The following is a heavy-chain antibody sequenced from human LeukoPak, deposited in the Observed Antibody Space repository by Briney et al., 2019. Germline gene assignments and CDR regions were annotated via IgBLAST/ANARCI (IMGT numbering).Heavy chain of an antibody. V-gene: IGHV1-18*01. D-gene: IGHD2-15*01. J-gene: IGHJ5*02. CDR2: ISAYNGNT. CDR3: ARGTVGYCSGGSCEAFDP. CDR1: GYTFTSYG. Sequence: ASVKVSCKASGYTFTSYGISWVRQAPGQGLEWMGWISAYNGNTNYAQKLQGRVTMTTDTSTSTAYMELRSLRSDDTAVYYCARGTVGYCSGGSCEAFDPWGQGTLVTVSS.